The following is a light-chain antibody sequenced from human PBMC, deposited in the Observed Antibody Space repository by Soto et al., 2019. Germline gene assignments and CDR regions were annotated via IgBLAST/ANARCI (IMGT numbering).Light chain of an antibody. V-gene: IGKV1-39*01. J-gene: IGKJ1*01. Sequence: DIQMTQSPSSLSPSVGDIVTITCRASQSISTYLNWYQQKPGKAPKLLIFAASSLQSGVPSRFSGSRSGPAFTLTISSLQPEDFATYYCQKSYSSPPKFGQGTKVDIK. CDR3: QKSYSSPPK. CDR2: AAS. CDR1: QSISTY.